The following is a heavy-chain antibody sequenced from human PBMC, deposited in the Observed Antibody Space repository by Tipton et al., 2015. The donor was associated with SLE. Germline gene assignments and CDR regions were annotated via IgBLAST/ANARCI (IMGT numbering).Heavy chain of an antibody. J-gene: IGHJ4*02. CDR2: IYYSGST. D-gene: IGHD3-9*01. CDR1: GDSISSTNYY. V-gene: IGHV4-39*07. Sequence: TLSLTCTVSGDSISSTNYYWGWIRQPPGKGLEWIANIYYSGSTYYSASLKSRVTISVDTSKNQFSLKMTSVTAADTAVYYWARQRGYFPVSDDIDYWGQGTLVTVSS. CDR3: ARQRGYFPVSDDIDY.